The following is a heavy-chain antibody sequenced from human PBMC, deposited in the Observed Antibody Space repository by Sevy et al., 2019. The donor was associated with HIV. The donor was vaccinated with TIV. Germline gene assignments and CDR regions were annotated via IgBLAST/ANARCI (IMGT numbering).Heavy chain of an antibody. V-gene: IGHV3-13*01. D-gene: IGHD3-3*01. J-gene: IGHJ6*02. CDR1: GFTFTSYD. CDR3: ARGTISDCMDV. CDR2: IGTAGDT. Sequence: GGSLRLSCAASGFTFTSYDMHWVRQATGKGLEWVSAIGTAGDTYYPGSVKGRFTISRENAKNSLYLQMNSLRAGDTAVYYCARGTISDCMDVWGQGTTVTVSS.